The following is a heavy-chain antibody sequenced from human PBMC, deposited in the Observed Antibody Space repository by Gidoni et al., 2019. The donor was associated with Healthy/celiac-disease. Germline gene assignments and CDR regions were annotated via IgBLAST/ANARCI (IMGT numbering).Heavy chain of an antibody. CDR1: GFTVSSNY. CDR3: ARELYYYDSSGGYWYFDL. D-gene: IGHD3-22*01. Sequence: EVQLVESGGGLIQPGGSLRLSCAASGFTVSSNYMSWVRQAPGKGLEWVSVIYSGGSTYYADSVKGRFTISRDNSKNTLYLQMNSLRAEDTAVYYCARELYYYDSSGGYWYFDLWGRGTLVTVSS. V-gene: IGHV3-53*01. CDR2: IYSGGST. J-gene: IGHJ2*01.